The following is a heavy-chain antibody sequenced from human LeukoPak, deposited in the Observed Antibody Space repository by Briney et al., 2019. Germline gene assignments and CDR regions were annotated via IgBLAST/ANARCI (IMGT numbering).Heavy chain of an antibody. CDR1: GGSISSSSYY. Sequence: SETLSLTCTVSGGSISSSSYYWSWIRQPPGKGLEWIGEINHSGSTNYNPSLKSRVTISVDTSKNQFALKLSSVTAADTAVYYCARLDDYVWGSYRSPFDYWGQGTLVTVSS. J-gene: IGHJ4*02. V-gene: IGHV4-39*06. CDR2: INHSGST. D-gene: IGHD3-16*02. CDR3: ARLDDYVWGSYRSPFDY.